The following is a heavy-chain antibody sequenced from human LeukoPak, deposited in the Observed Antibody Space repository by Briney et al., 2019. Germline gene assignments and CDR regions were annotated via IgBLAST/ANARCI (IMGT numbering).Heavy chain of an antibody. CDR3: ARDSISFLYQWFDY. D-gene: IGHD3-3*02. J-gene: IGHJ4*02. Sequence: PSETLSLTCTVSGYSISSGYYWGWIRQPPGKGLEWIGSIYHSGSTYYNPSLKSRVTISVDTSKNQFSLKLSSVTAADTAVYYCARDSISFLYQWFDYWGQGTLVTVSS. V-gene: IGHV4-38-2*02. CDR1: GYSISSGYY. CDR2: IYHSGST.